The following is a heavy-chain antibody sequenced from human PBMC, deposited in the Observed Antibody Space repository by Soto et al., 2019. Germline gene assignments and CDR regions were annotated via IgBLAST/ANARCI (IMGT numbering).Heavy chain of an antibody. CDR3: ARGQSHALDY. J-gene: IGHJ4*02. V-gene: IGHV3-74*01. CDR1: GFTFNSYW. CDR2: IYSDGSGT. Sequence: VGSLRLSCAASGFTFNSYWMHWVRQTPGKGLVWVSYIYSDGSGTNYADSVKGRFTISRDSGENTLYLQVNSLRVDDTAVYYCARGQSHALDYWGQGTLVTVSS.